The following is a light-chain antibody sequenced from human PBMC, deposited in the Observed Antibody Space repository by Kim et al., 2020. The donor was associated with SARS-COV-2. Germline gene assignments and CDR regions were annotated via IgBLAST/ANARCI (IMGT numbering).Light chain of an antibody. CDR3: ALYVGSGIWV. J-gene: IGLJ3*02. Sequence: GGTGTLTCGLKFGSVSTSYHPSWYRQTPGQSPRTVIYNTYTRSSGVPDRFSGSILGNKGALTITGAQADDESVYHCALYVGSGIWVFGGGTQLTVL. CDR1: FGSVSTSYH. V-gene: IGLV8-61*01. CDR2: NTY.